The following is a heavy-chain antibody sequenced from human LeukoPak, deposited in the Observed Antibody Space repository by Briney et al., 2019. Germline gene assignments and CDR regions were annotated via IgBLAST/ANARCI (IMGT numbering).Heavy chain of an antibody. V-gene: IGHV1-24*01. CDR3: ATHLLGYCSSTSCGYMDV. CDR2: FDPEDGET. Sequence: ASVKVSCKVSGYTLTELSMHWVRQAPGKGLEWMGGFDPEDGETIYAQKFQGRVTMTEDTSTDTAYMELSSLRSEDTAVYYCATHLLGYCSSTSCGYMDVWGKGTTVTVSS. CDR1: GYTLTELS. J-gene: IGHJ6*03. D-gene: IGHD2-2*01.